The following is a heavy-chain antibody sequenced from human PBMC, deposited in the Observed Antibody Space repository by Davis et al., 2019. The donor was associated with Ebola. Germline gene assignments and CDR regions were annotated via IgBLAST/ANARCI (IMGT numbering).Heavy chain of an antibody. Sequence: PGGSLRLSCAVSGFTFYDYNMNWVRQAPGKGLEWVSSISSSSSYIYYADSVKGRFTISRDNAKNSLYLQMNSLRAEDTAVYYCAQSTIGGQGTLVTVSS. D-gene: IGHD1-1*01. V-gene: IGHV3-21*01. CDR2: ISSSSSYI. CDR3: AQSTI. CDR1: GFTFYDYN. J-gene: IGHJ4*02.